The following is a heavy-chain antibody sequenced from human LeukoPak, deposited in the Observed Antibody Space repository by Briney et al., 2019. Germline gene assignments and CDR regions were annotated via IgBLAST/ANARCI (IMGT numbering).Heavy chain of an antibody. V-gene: IGHV4-4*07. CDR1: GGSISSYY. D-gene: IGHD3-3*01. CDR2: IYTSGST. CDR3: ARGDYDFWSGDHFDP. Sequence: SETLSLTCTVSGGSISSYYWSWIRQPAGKGLEWIGRIYTSGSTNYNPSLKSRVTMSVDTSKNQFSLKLSSVTAADTAVYYCARGDYDFWSGDHFDPWGQGTLVTVSS. J-gene: IGHJ5*02.